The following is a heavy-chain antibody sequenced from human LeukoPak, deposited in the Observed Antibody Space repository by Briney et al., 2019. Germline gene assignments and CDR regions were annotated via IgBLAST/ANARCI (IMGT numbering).Heavy chain of an antibody. J-gene: IGHJ4*02. D-gene: IGHD2-2*02. CDR2: IIPIFGTA. V-gene: IGHV1-69*05. CDR1: GGTFSSYA. CDR3: ARDGSCSSTSCYTY. Sequence: SVKVSCKASGGTFSSYAISWVRQAPGQGLEWMGGIIPIFGTANYAQKLQGRVTMTTDTSTSTAYMELRSLRSDDTAVYYCARDGSCSSTSCYTYWGQGTLVTVSS.